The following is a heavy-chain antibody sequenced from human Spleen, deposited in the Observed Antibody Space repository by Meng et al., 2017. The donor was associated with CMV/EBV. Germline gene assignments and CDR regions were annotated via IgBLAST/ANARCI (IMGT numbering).Heavy chain of an antibody. CDR3: ARGWGHSNGYYFDY. J-gene: IGHJ4*02. CDR1: GDTFSSST. D-gene: IGHD4-11*01. Sequence: ASGDTFSSSTFSWVRQAPGQGLEWMGGIIPLFGRPNYAQKFQGRVTITTDESTSTTYMELNSLRSEDTAVYYCARGWGHSNGYYFDYWGQGTLVTVSS. CDR2: IIPLFGRP. V-gene: IGHV1-69*05.